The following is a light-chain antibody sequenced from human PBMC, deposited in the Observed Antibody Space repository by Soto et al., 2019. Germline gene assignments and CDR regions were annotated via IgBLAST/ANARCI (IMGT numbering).Light chain of an antibody. J-gene: IGKJ5*01. V-gene: IGKV3-20*01. Sequence: EIVLTHSPGTLSLSPWERASLSCRASQSVSSSYLAWYQQIPGQAPRLLISGASSRATGIPDRFSGSGSGTDFTLTISRLEPEDFALYYCQHYAHNSPINFGQGTRLEIK. CDR3: QHYAHNSPIN. CDR2: GAS. CDR1: QSVSSSY.